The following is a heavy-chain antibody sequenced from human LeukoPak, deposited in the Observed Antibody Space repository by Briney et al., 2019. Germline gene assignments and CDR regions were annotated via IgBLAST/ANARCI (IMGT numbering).Heavy chain of an antibody. J-gene: IGHJ3*02. CDR1: GGTFSSYA. V-gene: IGHV1-46*01. Sequence: GASVKVSCKASGGTFSSYAISWVRQAPGQGLEWMGIINPSGGSTSYAQKFQGRVTMTRDTSTSTVYMELSSLRSEDTAVYYCARAISLEGPTDAFDIWGQGTMVTVSS. CDR2: INPSGGST. CDR3: ARAISLEGPTDAFDI.